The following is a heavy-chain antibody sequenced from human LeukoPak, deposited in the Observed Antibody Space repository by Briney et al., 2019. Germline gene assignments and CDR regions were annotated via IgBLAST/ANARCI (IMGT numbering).Heavy chain of an antibody. V-gene: IGHV3-7*01. CDR2: INQDGSEK. D-gene: IGHD3-22*01. CDR3: ARDRYYYDSSGPSDY. Sequence: GGSLRLSCAASGFTFSHSWMNWVRQGPGKGLEWVATINQDGSEKYYVDSVKGRFTISRDNAKNSLYLQMNSLRAEDTAVYYCARDRYYYDSSGPSDYWGQGTLVTVSS. J-gene: IGHJ4*02. CDR1: GFTFSHSW.